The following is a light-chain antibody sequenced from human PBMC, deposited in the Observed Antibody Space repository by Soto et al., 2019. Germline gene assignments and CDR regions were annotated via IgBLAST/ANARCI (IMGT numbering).Light chain of an antibody. J-gene: IGKJ1*01. CDR2: DAL. CDR3: QQSNNWPKT. V-gene: IGKV3-15*01. CDR1: QSVSSS. Sequence: EIVMTQSPATLSVSPGETATLSCRASQSVSSSLAWYQQQPGQAPRLLISDALTRAAGRQARFSGSGSGTEFTLTISSLQTEDFAVYFCQQSNNWPKTFGQGTKVEMK.